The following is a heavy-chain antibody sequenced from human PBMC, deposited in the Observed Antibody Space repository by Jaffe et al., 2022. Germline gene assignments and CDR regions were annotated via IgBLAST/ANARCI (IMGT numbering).Heavy chain of an antibody. Sequence: EVQLVESGGGLVQPGGSLKLSCAASGFTFSGSAMHWVRQASGKGLEWVGRIRSKANSYATAYAASVKGRFTISRDDSKNTAYLQMNSLKTEDTAVYYCTRHEGSGWTPGGYWGQGTLVTVSS. V-gene: IGHV3-73*02. CDR2: IRSKANSYAT. CDR1: GFTFSGSA. J-gene: IGHJ4*02. D-gene: IGHD6-19*01. CDR3: TRHEGSGWTPGGY.